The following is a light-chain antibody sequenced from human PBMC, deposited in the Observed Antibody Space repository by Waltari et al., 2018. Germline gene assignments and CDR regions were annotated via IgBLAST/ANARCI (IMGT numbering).Light chain of an antibody. CDR2: GAS. Sequence: DIQMTQSPSSLSASVGDRVTITCRASQSINNYLNWYQQKPGKAPRVLIYGASSLQRGVPSRFSGSGSGSIFTLTINNLQPEDFATYYCQESFSAPMHSFGQGTKLEI. CDR1: QSINNY. V-gene: IGKV1-39*01. J-gene: IGKJ2*03. CDR3: QESFSAPMHS.